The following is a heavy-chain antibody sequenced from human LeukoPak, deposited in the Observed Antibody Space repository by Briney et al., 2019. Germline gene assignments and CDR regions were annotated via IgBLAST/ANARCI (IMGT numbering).Heavy chain of an antibody. D-gene: IGHD4-17*01. CDR2: IYSDGSA. CDR1: GFTVSTNY. J-gene: IGHJ4*02. V-gene: IGHV3-53*01. CDR3: ARGYGDFHY. Sequence: GGSLRLSCAASGFTVSTNYVSWVRQAPGKGLEWVSVIYSDGSANYADSVKGRFTVSTDNSKNTLYLRMNSLRAEDTAVYYCARGYGDFHYWGQGTLVTVSS.